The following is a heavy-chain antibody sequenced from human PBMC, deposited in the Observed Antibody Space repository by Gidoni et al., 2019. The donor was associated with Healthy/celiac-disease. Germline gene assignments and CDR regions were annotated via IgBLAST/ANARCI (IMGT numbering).Heavy chain of an antibody. V-gene: IGHV4-34*01. Sequence: QVQLQQWGAGLLKPSEPLSLTCAVYGGSFSGYYWSWIRQPPGKGREWIGEINHSGSTNYNPSLKSRVTISVDTSKNQFSLKLSSVTAADTAVYYCASRPVKSITMVRVGYMDVWGQGTTVTVSS. J-gene: IGHJ6*02. CDR1: GGSFSGYY. D-gene: IGHD3-10*01. CDR2: INHSGST. CDR3: ASRPVKSITMVRVGYMDV.